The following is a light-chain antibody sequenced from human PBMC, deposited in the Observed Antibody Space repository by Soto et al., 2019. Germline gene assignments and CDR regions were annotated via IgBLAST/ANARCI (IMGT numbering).Light chain of an antibody. CDR3: QQYTDRPMA. CDR1: QSINSN. J-gene: IGKJ5*01. V-gene: IGKV3-15*01. CDR2: AAS. Sequence: MTESAATLSVSPGDRATLSCRASQSINSNLAWYQQQPGQAPRLLLYAASTRATAVPDRFSGSGSGTDFTLTITSLQSDDFAVYFCQQYTDRPMAFGQGTLLEI.